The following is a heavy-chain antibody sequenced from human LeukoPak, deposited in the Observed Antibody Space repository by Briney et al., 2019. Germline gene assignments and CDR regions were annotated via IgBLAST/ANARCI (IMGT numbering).Heavy chain of an antibody. CDR3: AKEGAYPIVTYDS. CDR1: GFTFSDYW. Sequence: GGSLRLSCAAAGFTFSDYWMTWVRQFPGQGLEWVANIKQDGSESYYVDSVKGRFTISRDNAKQSLYLDMDSLRVEDTAVYYCAKEGAYPIVTYDSWGQGTLVTVSS. J-gene: IGHJ5*01. D-gene: IGHD4-11*01. V-gene: IGHV3-7*01. CDR2: IKQDGSES.